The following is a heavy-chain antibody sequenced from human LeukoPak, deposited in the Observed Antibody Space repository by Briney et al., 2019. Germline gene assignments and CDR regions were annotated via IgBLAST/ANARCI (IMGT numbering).Heavy chain of an antibody. CDR1: GSSFTFSL. D-gene: IGHD4-17*01. V-gene: IGHV5-51*01. Sequence: KVGASLQISCQGSGSSFTFSLIGWGRQLPGKGVEWMGIIYPGESNPRYSPSFQGQVTISADKSISTAYLQWSSVRAWDTALYYCARRNYGARLRGDGMDVWGQGTSVTVS. CDR3: ARRNYGARLRGDGMDV. CDR2: IYPGESNP. J-gene: IGHJ6*02.